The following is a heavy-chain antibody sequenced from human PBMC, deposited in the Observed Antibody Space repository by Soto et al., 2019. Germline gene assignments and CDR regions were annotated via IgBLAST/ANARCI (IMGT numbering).Heavy chain of an antibody. V-gene: IGHV5-51*01. J-gene: IGHJ6*03. CDR1: GGTFSSYA. D-gene: IGHD2-2*01. CDR3: ARHEYCSSTSCYFNGDYYYYMDV. CDR2: IYPGDSDT. Sequence: KVSCKASGGTFSSYAISWVRQAPGQGLERMGGIIYPGDSDTRYSPSFQGQVTISADKSISTAYLQWSSLKASDTAMYYCARHEYCSSTSCYFNGDYYYYMDVWGKGTTVTVSS.